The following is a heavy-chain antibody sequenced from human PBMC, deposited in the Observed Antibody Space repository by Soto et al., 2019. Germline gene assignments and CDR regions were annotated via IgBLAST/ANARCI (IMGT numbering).Heavy chain of an antibody. J-gene: IGHJ4*02. Sequence: GGSLRLSCAASGFTFSSYGMHWVRQAPGKGLEWVAVIWYDGSNKYYADSVKGRFTISRDNSKNTLYLQMNSLRAEDTAVYYCARGNSYYDFWSGSFDYWGQGTLVTVSS. D-gene: IGHD3-3*01. CDR3: ARGNSYYDFWSGSFDY. CDR1: GFTFSSYG. CDR2: IWYDGSNK. V-gene: IGHV3-33*01.